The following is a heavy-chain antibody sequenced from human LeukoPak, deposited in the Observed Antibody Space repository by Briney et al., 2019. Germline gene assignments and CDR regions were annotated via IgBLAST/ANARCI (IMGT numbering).Heavy chain of an antibody. D-gene: IGHD6-19*01. CDR1: GGSISGYY. Sequence: KPSETLSLTCTVSGGSISGYYWSWIRQPAGKGLEWIGRIYTSGSTNYNPSLKSRVTMSIDTSKNQFSLRLSSVTAADTAVYYCARAYSSGWYRAFDIWGQGTMVTVSS. J-gene: IGHJ3*02. V-gene: IGHV4-4*07. CDR3: ARAYSSGWYRAFDI. CDR2: IYTSGST.